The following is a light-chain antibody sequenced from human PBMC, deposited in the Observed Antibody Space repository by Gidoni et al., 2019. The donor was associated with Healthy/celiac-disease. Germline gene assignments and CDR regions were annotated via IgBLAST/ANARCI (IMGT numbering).Light chain of an antibody. CDR3: QQYYNLPLT. CDR2: DAS. CDR1: QDISNY. Sequence: DIQMPQSPSSLSASVGDRVTITCQASQDISNYLNSYQQKPGKAPKLLIFDASNLETGVPSRFIGSGSGTNFTFTIISLQPDDIAAYYCQQYYNLPLTFGGGTKVEIK. J-gene: IGKJ4*01. V-gene: IGKV1-33*01.